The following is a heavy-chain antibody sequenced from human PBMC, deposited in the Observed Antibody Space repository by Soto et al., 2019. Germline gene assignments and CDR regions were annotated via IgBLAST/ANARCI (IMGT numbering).Heavy chain of an antibody. CDR1: GGSFSGYY. CDR2: INHSGST. Sequence: QVQLQQWGAGLLKPSETLSLTCAVYGGSFSGYYRSWIRQPPGKGLEWIGEINHSGSTNYNPSLKSRVTISVDTSKNQFSLKLSSVTAADTAVYYCARASSTSCFDYWGQGTLVTVSS. J-gene: IGHJ4*02. CDR3: ARASSTSCFDY. D-gene: IGHD2-2*01. V-gene: IGHV4-34*01.